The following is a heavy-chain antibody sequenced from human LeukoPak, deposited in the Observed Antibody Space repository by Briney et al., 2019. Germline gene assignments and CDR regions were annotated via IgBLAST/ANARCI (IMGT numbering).Heavy chain of an antibody. CDR1: GGSFSGYY. CDR2: IYTSGST. Sequence: SETLSLTCAVYGGSFSGYYWSWIRQPPGKGLEWIGRIYTSGSTNYNPSLKSRVTISVDTSKNQFSLKLSSVTAADTAVYYCARSNDIVVVPAAIPFDYWGQGTLVTVSS. D-gene: IGHD2-2*01. V-gene: IGHV4-59*10. CDR3: ARSNDIVVVPAAIPFDY. J-gene: IGHJ4*02.